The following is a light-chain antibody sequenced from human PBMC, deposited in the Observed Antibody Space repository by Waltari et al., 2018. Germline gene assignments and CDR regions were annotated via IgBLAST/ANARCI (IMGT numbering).Light chain of an antibody. CDR3: SSYTSSSTLV. CDR1: SSDVGGYNY. J-gene: IGLJ2*01. Sequence: QSALTQPASVSGSPGQSITISCTGTSSDVGGYNYVSWYQQHPGKAPKLMIYEVSNRPSGVPNRFSVSKSGNTASLTISGLQAEDEADYYCSSYTSSSTLVFGGGTKLTVL. CDR2: EVS. V-gene: IGLV2-14*01.